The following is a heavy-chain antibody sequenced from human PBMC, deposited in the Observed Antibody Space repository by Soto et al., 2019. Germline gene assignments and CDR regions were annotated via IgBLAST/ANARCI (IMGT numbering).Heavy chain of an antibody. CDR1: GGTFSSYA. CDR3: ARDKVVISFYYYYGMDV. J-gene: IGHJ6*02. D-gene: IGHD3-22*01. V-gene: IGHV1-69*13. Sequence: GASVKVSCKASGGTFSSYAISWVRQAPGQGLEWMGGIIPIFGTANYAQKFQGRVTITADESTSTAYMELSSLRSEDTAVYYCARDKVVISFYYYYGMDVWGQGTTVTVSS. CDR2: IIPIFGTA.